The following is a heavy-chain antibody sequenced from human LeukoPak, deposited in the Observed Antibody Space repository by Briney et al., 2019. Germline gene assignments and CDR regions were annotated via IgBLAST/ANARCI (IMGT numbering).Heavy chain of an antibody. Sequence: SETLSLTCAVYGGSFSRYCWSWIRQSPGKGLEWIAEIDHRGDTNYNPSVKSRVTISVDTSKNQFSLKVRSLSAADTAVYYCARGPTISETGYFDFWGQGTLVTVSS. V-gene: IGHV4-34*01. CDR1: GGSFSRYC. CDR2: IDHRGDT. J-gene: IGHJ4*03. D-gene: IGHD1-1*01. CDR3: ARGPTISETGYFDF.